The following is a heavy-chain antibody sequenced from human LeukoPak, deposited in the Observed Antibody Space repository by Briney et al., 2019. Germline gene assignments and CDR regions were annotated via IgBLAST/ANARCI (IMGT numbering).Heavy chain of an antibody. CDR2: ISGSGRDT. Sequence: GGSLRLSCAASEFTFSSYAVSWVRQAPGKGLEWVSSISGSGRDTYYADTVKGRFTISRDNSRNTLFLQMNSLRAEDTAVYYCAKLSWRELLLDDFDYWGQGTLFTVSS. J-gene: IGHJ4*02. D-gene: IGHD1-26*01. V-gene: IGHV3-23*01. CDR1: EFTFSSYA. CDR3: AKLSWRELLLDDFDY.